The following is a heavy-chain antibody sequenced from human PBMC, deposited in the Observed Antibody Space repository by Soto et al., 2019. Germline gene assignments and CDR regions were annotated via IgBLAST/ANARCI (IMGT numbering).Heavy chain of an antibody. CDR1: GYTFTSYG. Sequence: QVQLVQSGAEVKKPGASVKVSCQASGYTFTSYGISWVRQAPGQGLEWMGWISAYNGNTNYAQKLQGRVTMTTDTSTSTAYMEMRSLRSDDTAVYYCARDSPYIVVVPAAVHYFDYWGQGTLVTVCS. D-gene: IGHD2-2*01. CDR2: ISAYNGNT. CDR3: ARDSPYIVVVPAAVHYFDY. J-gene: IGHJ4*02. V-gene: IGHV1-18*01.